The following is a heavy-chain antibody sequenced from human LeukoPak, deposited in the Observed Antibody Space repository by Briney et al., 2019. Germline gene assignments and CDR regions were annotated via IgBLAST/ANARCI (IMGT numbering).Heavy chain of an antibody. V-gene: IGHV3-74*01. D-gene: IGHD3-9*01. J-gene: IGHJ4*02. CDR3: ASQYYDISTGYYAFDY. CDR1: GFTFSSYS. CDR2: INSDGSST. Sequence: GGSLRLSCAASGFTFSSYSMNWVRQAPGKGLVWVSRINSDGSSTSYADSVKGRFTISRDNAKNTLYLQMNSLRAEDTAVYYCASQYYDISTGYYAFDYWGQGTLVTVSS.